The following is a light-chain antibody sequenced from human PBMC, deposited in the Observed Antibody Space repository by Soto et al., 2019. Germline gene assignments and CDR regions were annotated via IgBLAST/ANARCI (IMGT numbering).Light chain of an antibody. J-gene: IGKJ5*01. V-gene: IGKV3-11*01. CDR2: GAF. CDR3: QQRNIWPPVT. CDR1: PSVTNY. Sequence: IVLTHSPATLSVSAVERATLSFSASPSVTNYLAWYQQKPGQPPRLLIYGAFNRAAGIPARFSGSGSGTDFTLTISSLEPEDSAVYYCQQRNIWPPVTFGQGTRLEIK.